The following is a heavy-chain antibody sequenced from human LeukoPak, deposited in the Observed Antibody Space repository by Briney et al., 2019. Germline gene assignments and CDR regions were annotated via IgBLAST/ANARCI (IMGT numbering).Heavy chain of an antibody. V-gene: IGHV4-59*01. J-gene: IGHJ4*02. CDR2: IYYSGST. Sequence: SETLSLTCTVSGGSISSYYWSCIRQPPGKGLEWIWYIYYSGSTNYNPSLKSRVTISVDTSKHKSSLKLSSVTAAATAVYYCARAGGLLWFGELLPHYFDYWGQGTLVTVSS. D-gene: IGHD3-10*01. CDR1: GGSISSYY. CDR3: ARAGGLLWFGELLPHYFDY.